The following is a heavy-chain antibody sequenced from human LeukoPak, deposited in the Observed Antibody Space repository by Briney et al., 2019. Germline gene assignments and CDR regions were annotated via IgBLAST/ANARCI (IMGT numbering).Heavy chain of an antibody. D-gene: IGHD1-26*01. CDR3: ARVQRTEEGGYSYYYIDV. CDR2: IYYTGST. V-gene: IGHV4-31*03. Sequence: SETLSLTCTVSGDSISSGGYFWSWIRQLPGKGLEWIGYIYYTGSTYYNPSLKSRVTISVDTSKNQFSLKLSSVTAADTAVYYCARVQRTEEGGYSYYYIDVWGKGTTVTVSS. CDR1: GDSISSGGYF. J-gene: IGHJ6*03.